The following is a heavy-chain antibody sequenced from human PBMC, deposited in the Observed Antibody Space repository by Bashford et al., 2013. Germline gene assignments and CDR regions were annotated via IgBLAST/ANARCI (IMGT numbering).Heavy chain of an antibody. J-gene: IGHJ4*02. CDR3: ARAQPRTQLTGAY. CDR1: GYTFTGYY. CDR2: INPNSGGT. Sequence: VASVKVSCKASGYTFTGYYMHWVRQAPGQGLEWMGWINPNSGGTNYAQKFQGRVTMTRDTSISTAYMELSRLRSDDTAVYYCARAQPRTQLTGAYWGQGTLVTVSS. V-gene: IGHV1-2*02. D-gene: IGHD3-10*01.